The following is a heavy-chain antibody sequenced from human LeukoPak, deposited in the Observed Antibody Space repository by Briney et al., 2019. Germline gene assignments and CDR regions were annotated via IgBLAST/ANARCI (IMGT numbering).Heavy chain of an antibody. J-gene: IGHJ4*02. Sequence: VASVKVSCKASGYTFTGYYMHWVRQAPGQGLEWMGWINPNSGGTNYAQKFQGRVTMTRDTSISTAYMELSRLRSDDTAVYYCARAGVPGVPAAHFDYWGQGTLVTVSS. V-gene: IGHV1-2*02. D-gene: IGHD2-2*01. CDR1: GYTFTGYY. CDR2: INPNSGGT. CDR3: ARAGVPGVPAAHFDY.